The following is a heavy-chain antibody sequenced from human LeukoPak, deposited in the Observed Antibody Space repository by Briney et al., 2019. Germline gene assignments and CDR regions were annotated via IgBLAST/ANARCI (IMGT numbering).Heavy chain of an antibody. CDR1: GDSISSNSYY. J-gene: IGHJ4*02. D-gene: IGHD3-3*01. Sequence: SETLSLTCTVSGDSISSNSYYWGWIRQPPGKGLQWIGSIYYSGNTYYNPSLRSRVTIYVDTSKNQFSLRLSSVTAADTAVYYCARAPYGRSGTSPRFLYYFDYWGQGILVTVSS. V-gene: IGHV4-39*07. CDR2: IYYSGNT. CDR3: ARAPYGRSGTSPRFLYYFDY.